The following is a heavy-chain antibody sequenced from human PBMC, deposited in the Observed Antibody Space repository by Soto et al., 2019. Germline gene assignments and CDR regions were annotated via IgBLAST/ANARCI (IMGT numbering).Heavy chain of an antibody. V-gene: IGHV3-9*01. J-gene: IGHJ6*03. D-gene: IGHD4-17*01. CDR2: ISWNSGSI. CDR3: AKDMKYYGDFVGYMDV. CDR1: GFTFDDYA. Sequence: EVQLVESGGGLVQPGRSLRLSCAASGFTFDDYAMHWVRQAPGKGLEWVSGISWNSGSIGYADSVKGRFTISRDNAKNSLYLQMNRLRAEDTALYYCAKDMKYYGDFVGYMDVWGKGTTVTVSS.